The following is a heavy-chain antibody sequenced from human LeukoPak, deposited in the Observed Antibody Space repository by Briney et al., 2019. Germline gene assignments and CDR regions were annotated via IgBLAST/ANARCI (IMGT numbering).Heavy chain of an antibody. CDR1: GGSISSGSYN. Sequence: PSQTLSLTCTVSGGSISSGSYNWSWIRQPAGKGLEWIGRIYTSGSTNYNPSLKSRVTISVDTSKNQFSLKLSSVTAADTAVYYCARATPRDAFDIWGQGTMVTVSS. V-gene: IGHV4-61*02. CDR2: IYTSGST. CDR3: ARATPRDAFDI. J-gene: IGHJ3*02.